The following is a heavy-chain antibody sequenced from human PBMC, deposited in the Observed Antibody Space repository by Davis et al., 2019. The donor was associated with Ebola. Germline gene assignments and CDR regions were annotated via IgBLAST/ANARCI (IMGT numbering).Heavy chain of an antibody. Sequence: GGSLRLSCAASGFTFSIYSMNWVRQAPGKGLEWLSYISSTSSTIYYADSVKGRFTISRDNSKNTLYLQMNSLRAEDTAVYYCAREAPYSSSWYRVYFDYWGQGTLVTVSS. CDR1: GFTFSIYS. D-gene: IGHD6-13*01. CDR2: ISSTSSTI. CDR3: AREAPYSSSWYRVYFDY. V-gene: IGHV3-48*01. J-gene: IGHJ4*02.